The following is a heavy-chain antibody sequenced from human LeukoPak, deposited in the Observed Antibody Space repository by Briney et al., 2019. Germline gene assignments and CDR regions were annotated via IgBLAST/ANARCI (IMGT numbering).Heavy chain of an antibody. D-gene: IGHD2-2*01. CDR2: IRYDGSNK. CDR3: AKGPIVVVPAAKGGMDY. V-gene: IGHV3-30*02. Sequence: GGSLSLSCAASGFTFSSYGMHWVRQAPGKGLEWVAFIRYDGSNKYYADSVKGRFTISRDNSKNTLYLQMNSLRAKDTAVYYCAKGPIVVVPAAKGGMDYWDQGTLVTVSS. CDR1: GFTFSSYG. J-gene: IGHJ4*02.